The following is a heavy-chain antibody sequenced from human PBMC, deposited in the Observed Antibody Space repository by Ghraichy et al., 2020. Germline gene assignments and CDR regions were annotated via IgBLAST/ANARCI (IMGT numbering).Heavy chain of an antibody. CDR3: AFHAGDTAPVFDF. Sequence: GGSLRLSCAASGFTFSTYWMYWIRQAPGKGPLWVSRINSDGSSTSYADSVKGRFTISRDNAKNTLYLQMSSLRAEDTALYYCAFHAGDTAPVFDFWGQGTLVTVSS. J-gene: IGHJ4*02. CDR1: GFTFSTYW. D-gene: IGHD2-21*02. CDR2: INSDGSST. V-gene: IGHV3-74*01.